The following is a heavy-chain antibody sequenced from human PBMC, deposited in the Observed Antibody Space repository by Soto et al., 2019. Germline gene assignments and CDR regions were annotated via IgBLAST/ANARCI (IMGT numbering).Heavy chain of an antibody. D-gene: IGHD5-12*01. CDR3: ARTRGYSDYDLDY. J-gene: IGHJ4*02. CDR2: ISGSGGST. Sequence: SAGSMRIACGSCGLSFSGYAMSGLRKAPGKGLEWVSAISGSGGSTYYADSVKGRFTISRDNSKNTLSLQMNSLRVDDTAVYYCARTRGYSDYDLDYWGQGTLVTVSS. CDR1: GLSFSGYA. V-gene: IGHV3-23*01.